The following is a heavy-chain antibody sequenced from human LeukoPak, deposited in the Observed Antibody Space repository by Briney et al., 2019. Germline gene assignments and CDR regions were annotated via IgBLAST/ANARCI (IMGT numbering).Heavy chain of an antibody. CDR1: GFTFSSYG. J-gene: IGHJ6*02. Sequence: GGTLRLSCAASGFTFSSYGMHWVRQAPGKGLEWVAVIWYDGSNKYYADSVKGRFTISRDNSKNTLYLQTNSLRAEDTAVYYCARDQQWLRNGYYYYGMDVWGQGTTVTVSS. CDR3: ARDQQWLRNGYYYYGMDV. V-gene: IGHV3-33*01. CDR2: IWYDGSNK. D-gene: IGHD6-19*01.